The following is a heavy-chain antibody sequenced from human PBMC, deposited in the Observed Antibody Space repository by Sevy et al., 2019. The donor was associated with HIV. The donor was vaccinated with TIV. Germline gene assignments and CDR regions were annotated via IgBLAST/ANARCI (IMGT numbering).Heavy chain of an antibody. CDR1: GFTFGKYS. CDR3: AREGCTKPHDY. CDR2: FSFGCGRI. Sequence: GGSLRLSCEASGFTFGKYSMSWVRQAPGKGLEWVSTFSFGCGRINYADSVKGRFTISRDDSKNTLYLQMNSLRAEDTAVYYCAREGCTKPHDYWGQGTLVTVS. J-gene: IGHJ4*02. V-gene: IGHV3-23*01. D-gene: IGHD2-8*01.